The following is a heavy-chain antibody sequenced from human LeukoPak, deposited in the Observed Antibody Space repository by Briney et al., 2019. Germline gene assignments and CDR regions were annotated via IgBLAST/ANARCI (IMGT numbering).Heavy chain of an antibody. CDR2: ISYDGSNK. J-gene: IGHJ4*02. V-gene: IGHV3-30-3*01. D-gene: IGHD3-9*01. Sequence: GGSLRLSCAASGFTFSSYAMHWVRQAPGKGLEWVAVISYDGSNKYYADSVKGRFTISRDNSKNTLYLQMNSLRAEDTAVYYCAGTEVERRDILTGYPLDYWGQGTLVTVSS. CDR3: AGTEVERRDILTGYPLDY. CDR1: GFTFSSYA.